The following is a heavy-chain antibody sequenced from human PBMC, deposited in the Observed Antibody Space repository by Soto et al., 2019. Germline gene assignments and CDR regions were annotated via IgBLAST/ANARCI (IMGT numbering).Heavy chain of an antibody. CDR3: ANVFRAGEYYDSSDRNAFDI. Sequence: PGGSLRLSCVASGFTFSRYWMHWVRQAPGKGLEWVSAISGSGGSTYYADSVKGRFTISRDNSKNTLYLQMNSLRAEDTAVYYCANVFRAGEYYDSSDRNAFDIWGQGTMVTVSS. V-gene: IGHV3-23*01. CDR2: ISGSGGST. J-gene: IGHJ3*02. D-gene: IGHD3-22*01. CDR1: GFTFSRYW.